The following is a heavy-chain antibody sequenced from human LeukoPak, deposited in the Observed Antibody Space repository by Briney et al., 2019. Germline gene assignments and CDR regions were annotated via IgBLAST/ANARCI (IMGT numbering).Heavy chain of an antibody. V-gene: IGHV4-31*03. CDR2: IYYSGST. CDR3: ARGLWFGESPNFDY. J-gene: IGHJ4*02. CDR1: GGSISSGGYY. D-gene: IGHD3-10*01. Sequence: SETLSLTCTVSGGSISSGGYYWSWIRQHPGKGLEWIGYIYYSGSTYYNPSLKSRVTISVDTSKNQFSLKLSSVTAADTAVYYCARGLWFGESPNFDYWGQGTLVTVSS.